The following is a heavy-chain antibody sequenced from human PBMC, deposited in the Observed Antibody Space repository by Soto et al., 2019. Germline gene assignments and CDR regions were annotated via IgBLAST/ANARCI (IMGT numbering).Heavy chain of an antibody. J-gene: IGHJ4*02. CDR1: GYIFSSYD. CDR3: AAEWLDFDY. Sequence: QVQLVQSGAEVKKPGASVKVSCRTSGYIFSSYDMHWVRQAPGQRLEWMGWISAGNGDTKYSQKVQDRVTITRDTSASTAYMELSSLRSEDTAVYYCAAEWLDFDYWGQGTLVTVSS. V-gene: IGHV1-3*01. D-gene: IGHD6-19*01. CDR2: ISAGNGDT.